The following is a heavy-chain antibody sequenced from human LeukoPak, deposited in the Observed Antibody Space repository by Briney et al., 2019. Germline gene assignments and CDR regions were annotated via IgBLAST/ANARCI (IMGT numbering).Heavy chain of an antibody. J-gene: IGHJ3*02. Sequence: ASVKVSCKASGYTFTSYYMHWVRQAPGQGLEWMGIINPSGGSTSYAQKFQGRVTMTRDMSTSTVYMELSSLRSEDTAVYYCARDRRELERRIAAFDIWGQGTMVTVSS. CDR2: INPSGGST. D-gene: IGHD1-1*01. CDR1: GYTFTSYY. V-gene: IGHV1-46*01. CDR3: ARDRRELERRIAAFDI.